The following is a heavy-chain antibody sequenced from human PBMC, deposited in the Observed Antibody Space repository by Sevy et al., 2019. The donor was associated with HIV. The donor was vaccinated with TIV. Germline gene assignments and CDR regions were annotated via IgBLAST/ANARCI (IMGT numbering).Heavy chain of an antibody. D-gene: IGHD3-9*01. CDR1: GFTFSNAW. CDR3: TTDGADSRYDDILTSYSDRGPFDY. J-gene: IGHJ4*02. Sequence: GGSLRLSCAASGFTFSNAWMSWVRQAPGKGLEWVGRIKSKTDGGTTDYAEPVKGRVTISSDDSKNTLYLHMNSLKTEDTAVYYCTTDGADSRYDDILTSYSDRGPFDYWGQGTLVTVSS. CDR2: IKSKTDGGTT. V-gene: IGHV3-15*01.